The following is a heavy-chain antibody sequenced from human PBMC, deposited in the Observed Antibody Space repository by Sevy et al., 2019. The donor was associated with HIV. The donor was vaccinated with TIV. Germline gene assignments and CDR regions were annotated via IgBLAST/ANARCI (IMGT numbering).Heavy chain of an antibody. Sequence: ASVKVSCKASGGTFSFYGVSWVRQAPGQGLEWMAGIIPILGTTRYAQKFQGRVTITADESTSTAYMELSSLRSEDTAVYYCPRGSPDDILTHYGLDVWGQGTTVTVSS. D-gene: IGHD3-9*01. CDR2: IIPILGTT. CDR1: GGTFSFYG. CDR3: PRGSPDDILTHYGLDV. J-gene: IGHJ6*02. V-gene: IGHV1-69*13.